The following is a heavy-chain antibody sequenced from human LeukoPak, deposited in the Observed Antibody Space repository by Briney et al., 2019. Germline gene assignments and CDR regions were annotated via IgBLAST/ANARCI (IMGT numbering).Heavy chain of an antibody. V-gene: IGHV4-30-4*01. CDR3: VREGVVRGVISHFDY. D-gene: IGHD3-10*01. CDR2: IYYSGST. CDR1: GGSISNGDYY. Sequence: PSETLSLTCIVSGGSISNGDYYWSWIRQPPGKGLEWIGYIYYSGSTYYNPSLKSGVTISVDTSKNQFSLKLSSVTAADTAVYYCVREGVVRGVISHFDYWGQGTLVTVSS. J-gene: IGHJ4*02.